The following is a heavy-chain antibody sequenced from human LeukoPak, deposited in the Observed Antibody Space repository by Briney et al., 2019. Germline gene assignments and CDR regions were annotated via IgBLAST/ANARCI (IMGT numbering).Heavy chain of an antibody. D-gene: IGHD6-13*01. Sequence: GGSLRLSCAASGFTFSTYWMTWVRQAPGKGLEWVANIKQDGSENYYVDSVKGRFTIFRDNAKNSLYLQMNSLRADDTAVYYCARDQGAAGDYWGQGTLVTVSS. CDR2: IKQDGSEN. V-gene: IGHV3-7*01. CDR1: GFTFSTYW. CDR3: ARDQGAAGDY. J-gene: IGHJ4*02.